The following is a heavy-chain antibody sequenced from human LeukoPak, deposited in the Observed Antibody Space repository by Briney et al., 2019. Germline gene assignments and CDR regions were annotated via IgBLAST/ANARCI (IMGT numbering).Heavy chain of an antibody. CDR2: SYHGGNT. D-gene: IGHD1-1*01. CDR1: GGSFSGYY. CDR3: ARDRELGY. Sequence: SETLSLTCAVYGGSFSGYYWSWLRQPPGKGLEWIGCSYHGGNTMYNPSLKSRVAISVDTSKNQFSLKLTSVTAADTAVYYCARDRELGYWGQGTLVTVSP. V-gene: IGHV4-34*11. J-gene: IGHJ4*02.